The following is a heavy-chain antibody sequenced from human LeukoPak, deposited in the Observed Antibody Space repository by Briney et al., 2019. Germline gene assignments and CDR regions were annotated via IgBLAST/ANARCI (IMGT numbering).Heavy chain of an antibody. V-gene: IGHV1-2*04. CDR2: INPNSGGT. CDR1: GYTFTGYY. D-gene: IGHD5-12*01. J-gene: IGHJ4*02. CDR3: ASEGRITSGDSGYDYLFDY. Sequence: ASVKVSCKASGYTFTGYYMHWVRQAPGQGLEWMGWINPNSGGTNYAQKFQGWVTMTRDTSISTAYMELSRLRSDDTAVYYCASEGRITSGDSGYDYLFDYWGQGTLVTVSS.